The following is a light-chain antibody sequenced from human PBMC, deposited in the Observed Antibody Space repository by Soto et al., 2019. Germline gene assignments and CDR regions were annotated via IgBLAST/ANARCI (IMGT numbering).Light chain of an antibody. V-gene: IGKV3-15*01. CDR3: XXXXXXPXXT. Sequence: VMIQKQPSMSVHPEGRETRSCRASQSVRSKLAWYQQKPGQAPRLLIYGASTRATGIPARFSVSGSGTEFTLTISSLQSEDFAVXXXXXXXXXPXXTXXXGTXLEIK. J-gene: IGKJ5*01. CDR1: QSVRSK. CDR2: GAS.